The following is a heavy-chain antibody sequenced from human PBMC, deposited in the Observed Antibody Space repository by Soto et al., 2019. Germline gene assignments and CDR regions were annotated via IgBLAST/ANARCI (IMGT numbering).Heavy chain of an antibody. CDR1: GGSISSGDYY. D-gene: IGHD6-6*01. J-gene: IGHJ5*02. CDR2: VYYSGST. V-gene: IGHV4-30-4*01. CDR3: ARVVYSSSKRFLARWFDP. Sequence: SETLSLTCTVSGGSISSGDYYWSWIRQPPGKGLEWIGYVYYSGSTYYNPSLKSRVTISVDTSKNQFSLKLSSVTAADTAVYYCARVVYSSSKRFLARWFDPWGQGTLVTVSS.